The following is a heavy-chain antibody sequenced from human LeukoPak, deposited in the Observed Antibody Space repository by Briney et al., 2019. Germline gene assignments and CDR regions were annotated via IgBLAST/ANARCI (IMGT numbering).Heavy chain of an antibody. CDR3: ARDQQYQLLRNWFDP. CDR1: GYTFTSYG. V-gene: IGHV1-18*01. D-gene: IGHD2-2*01. Sequence: GASVKVSCKASGYTFTSYGISWVRQAPGQGLEWMGWISAYNGNTNYAQKLQGRVTMTTDTSTSTAYMELRSLRSDDTAVYYCARDQQYQLLRNWFDPWGQGTLVTVSS. J-gene: IGHJ5*02. CDR2: ISAYNGNT.